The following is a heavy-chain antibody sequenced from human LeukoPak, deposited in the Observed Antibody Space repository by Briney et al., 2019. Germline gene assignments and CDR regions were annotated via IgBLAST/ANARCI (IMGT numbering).Heavy chain of an antibody. V-gene: IGHV1-8*01. D-gene: IGHD6-19*01. J-gene: IGHJ4*02. Sequence: GASVKVSCKASGYTFTSYDINWVRQATGQGLEWMGWMNPNSGNTGYAQKFQGRVTMTRNTSISTAYMELSSLRAEDTAVYYCARAIAVKLAPFDYWGQGTLVTVSS. CDR2: MNPNSGNT. CDR1: GYTFTSYD. CDR3: ARAIAVKLAPFDY.